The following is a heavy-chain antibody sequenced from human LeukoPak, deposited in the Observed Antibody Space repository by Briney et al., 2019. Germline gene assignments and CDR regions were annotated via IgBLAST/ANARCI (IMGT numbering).Heavy chain of an antibody. Sequence: GGSLRLSCAASGFTFSTFAMIWVRQPPGKGLEWVSSIFPSGGEIHYADSVRGRFTISRDNSKSTLSLQMNSVRDEDMAFYYCTKGDWFDNWGQGTRVTVSS. CDR1: GFTFSTFA. CDR2: IFPSGGEI. D-gene: IGHD3/OR15-3a*01. V-gene: IGHV3-23*01. J-gene: IGHJ4*02. CDR3: TKGDWFDN.